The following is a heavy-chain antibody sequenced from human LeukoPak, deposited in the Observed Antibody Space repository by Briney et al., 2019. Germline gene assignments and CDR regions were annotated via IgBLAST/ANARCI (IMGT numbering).Heavy chain of an antibody. J-gene: IGHJ4*02. D-gene: IGHD3-3*02. V-gene: IGHV4-39*01. CDR3: ARLLGLENAEDY. CDR1: GGSISSSSYY. CDR2: IYYSASP. Sequence: PSEILSLTCTVSGGSISSSSYYWGWIRQPPGKGLEWIGSIYYSASPYYNPSLKSRVTISVDTSKSQFSPKLSSVTAADTAVYYCARLLGLENAEDYWGQGTLVT.